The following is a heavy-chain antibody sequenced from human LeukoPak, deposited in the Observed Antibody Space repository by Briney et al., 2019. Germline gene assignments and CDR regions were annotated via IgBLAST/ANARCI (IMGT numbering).Heavy chain of an antibody. V-gene: IGHV3-48*04. Sequence: PGGSLRLSCAASGFTFSSYSMNWVRQAPGKGLEWVSYISSSSSTIYYADSVKGRFTISRDNAKNSLYLQMNSLRAEDTAVYYCARGGTYYYDSSGYEDFDYWGQGTLVTVSS. CDR1: GFTFSSYS. CDR3: ARGGTYYYDSSGYEDFDY. D-gene: IGHD3-22*01. J-gene: IGHJ4*02. CDR2: ISSSSSTI.